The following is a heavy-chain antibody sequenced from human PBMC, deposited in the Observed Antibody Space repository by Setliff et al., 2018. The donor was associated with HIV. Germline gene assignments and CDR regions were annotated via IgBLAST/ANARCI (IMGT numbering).Heavy chain of an antibody. D-gene: IGHD3-3*01. Sequence: GSLRLSCEASGFTFSNYWMNWVRQAPGKGLEWVANIKQDGSEKNYVDSVKGRFTISRDNAKNTLYLQMSSLRSEDTAVYYCVKGQFLEWFNWFDPWGQGTLVTVSS. J-gene: IGHJ5*02. CDR3: VKGQFLEWFNWFDP. CDR1: GFTFSNYW. V-gene: IGHV3-7*01. CDR2: IKQDGSEK.